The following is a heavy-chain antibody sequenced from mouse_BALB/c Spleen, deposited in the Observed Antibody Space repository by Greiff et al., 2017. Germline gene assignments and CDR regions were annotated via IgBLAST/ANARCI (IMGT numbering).Heavy chain of an antibody. CDR3: ARDQEYGNYDAMDY. V-gene: IGHV3-6*02. Sequence: EVQLVESGPGLVKPSQSLSLTCSVTGYSITSGYYWNWIRQFPGNKLEWMGYISYDGSNNYNPSLKNRISITRDTSKNQFFLKLNSVTTEDTATYYCARDQEYGNYDAMDYWGQGTSVTVSA. CDR2: ISYDGSN. J-gene: IGHJ4*01. CDR1: GYSITSGYY. D-gene: IGHD2-10*02.